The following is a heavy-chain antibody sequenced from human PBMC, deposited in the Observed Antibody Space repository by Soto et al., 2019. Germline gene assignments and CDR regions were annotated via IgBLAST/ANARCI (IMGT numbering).Heavy chain of an antibody. J-gene: IGHJ5*01. Sequence: ASVKVSCKASGYTFSRYAIHWVLQAPGQRLEWMGWINAGNGNTKYSQKFEGRVTLTTDTSANTVYMELSSLRFEDTALYYCARDQQFRNWFDSWGQGTLVTVSS. D-gene: IGHD6-13*01. CDR3: ARDQQFRNWFDS. CDR1: GYTFSRYA. CDR2: INAGNGNT. V-gene: IGHV1-3*01.